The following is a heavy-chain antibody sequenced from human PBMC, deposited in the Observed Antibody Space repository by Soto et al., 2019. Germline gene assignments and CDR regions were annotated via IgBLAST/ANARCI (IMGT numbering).Heavy chain of an antibody. V-gene: IGHV3-74*01. D-gene: IGHD2-21*01. J-gene: IGHJ6*03. CDR3: ARGAKGAYYVDV. CDR2: IKGVGGST. Sequence: EVQLVESGGGLVQPGGSLRLSCAASGFTFSDFWLHWVRQTPGKGLVWVSRIKGVGGSTNYADSVKGRFTISRDKAKNTVYLQMDSLRAEDTAVYYCARGAKGAYYVDVWGKGTTVTVSS. CDR1: GFTFSDFW.